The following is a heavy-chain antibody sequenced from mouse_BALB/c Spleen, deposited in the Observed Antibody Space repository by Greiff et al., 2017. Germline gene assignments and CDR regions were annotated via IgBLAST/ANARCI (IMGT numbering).Heavy chain of an antibody. CDR2: IYPSDSYT. D-gene: IGHD2-1*01. CDR1: GYTFTSYW. Sequence: QVQLKQPGAELVRPGASVKLSCKASGYTFTSYWINWVKQRPGQGLEWIGNIYPSDSYTNYNQKFKDKATLTVDKSSSTAYMQLSSPTSEDSAVYYCTRSGYGKGWYFDVWGAGTTVTVSS. CDR3: TRSGYGKGWYFDV. V-gene: IGHV1-69*02. J-gene: IGHJ1*01.